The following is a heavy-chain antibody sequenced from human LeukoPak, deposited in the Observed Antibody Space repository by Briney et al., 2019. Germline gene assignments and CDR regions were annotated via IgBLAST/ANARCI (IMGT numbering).Heavy chain of an antibody. V-gene: IGHV4-38-2*02. J-gene: IGHJ3*02. CDR2: MFRSGST. CDR3: ARANYYDSSGYSRGASDI. Sequence: SETLSLTCSASGYSISSGYYWGWIRQPPGKGLEWIGSMFRSGSTYYKPSFKSRVTISAGTSKNQFSLKLSSVTAADTAVYYCARANYYDSSGYSRGASDIWGQGTMVTVSS. CDR1: GYSISSGYY. D-gene: IGHD3-22*01.